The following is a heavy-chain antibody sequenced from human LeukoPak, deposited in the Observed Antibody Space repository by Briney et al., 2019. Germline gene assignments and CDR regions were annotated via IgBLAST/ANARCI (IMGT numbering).Heavy chain of an antibody. Sequence: GGSLRLSCAVSGFTFSSYAMSWVRQAPGKGLEWFSAISGSGGITYYEDSVKGRFTISRDNYKNTLYLQMNSLRAEDPAVYYCAIRSYYKNYWGQGTLVTVSS. J-gene: IGHJ4*02. D-gene: IGHD1-26*01. V-gene: IGHV3-23*02. CDR3: AIRSYYKNY. CDR1: GFTFSSYA. CDR2: ISGSGGIT.